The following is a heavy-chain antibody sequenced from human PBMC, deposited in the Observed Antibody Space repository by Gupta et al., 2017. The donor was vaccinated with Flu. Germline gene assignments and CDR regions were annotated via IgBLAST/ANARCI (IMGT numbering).Heavy chain of an antibody. CDR1: SGSMSNDY. Sequence: QVQLQESGPGLLKPSETLSLTCTVSSGSMSNDYWIWVRQSPGKGLEWIGYIADRGSATYNPSLESRVTIIVDTSKNQVFLIVSSVPAADTAVDYCARDNWKKYGSGWNYYGLDVWGQGTTVTVSS. CDR3: ARDNWKKYGSGWNYYGLDV. J-gene: IGHJ6*02. V-gene: IGHV4-59*01. D-gene: IGHD2-15*01. CDR2: IADRGSA.